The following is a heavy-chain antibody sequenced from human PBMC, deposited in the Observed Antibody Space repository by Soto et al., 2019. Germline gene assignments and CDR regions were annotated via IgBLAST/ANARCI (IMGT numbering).Heavy chain of an antibody. CDR1: GGSISSYY. CDR2: IYYSGST. V-gene: IGHV4-59*01. Sequence: SETLSLTCTVSGGSISSYYWSWIRQPPGKGLEWIGYIYYSGSTNYNPSLKSRVTISVDTSKNQFSLKLSSVTAADTAVYYCARDLLVPAAMQDLNYYYYGMDVWGQGTTVTVSS. D-gene: IGHD2-2*01. CDR3: ARDLLVPAAMQDLNYYYYGMDV. J-gene: IGHJ6*02.